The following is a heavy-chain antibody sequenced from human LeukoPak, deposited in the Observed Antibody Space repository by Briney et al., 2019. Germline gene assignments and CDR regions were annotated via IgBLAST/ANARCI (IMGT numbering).Heavy chain of an antibody. D-gene: IGHD3-10*01. J-gene: IGHJ4*02. V-gene: IGHV1-2*02. Sequence: ASVTVSYKASVYTFTGYYMHWVGQAPGQGREWMGWINPNSGATNYAQKFQGRLTMTRDTSISTAYMEPSRLRSDDTAVYYCARVRDRIHYWGQGPLVTVSS. CDR2: INPNSGAT. CDR3: ARVRDRIHY. CDR1: VYTFTGYY.